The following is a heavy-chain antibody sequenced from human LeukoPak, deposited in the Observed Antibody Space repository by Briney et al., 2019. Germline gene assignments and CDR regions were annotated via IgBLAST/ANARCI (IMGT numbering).Heavy chain of an antibody. J-gene: IGHJ4*02. D-gene: IGHD3-16*02. CDR3: ARDPLGGTFGGVIVYYFDY. CDR2: IIPIFGTA. Sequence: ASVKVSCKASGGTFSSYAISWVRQAPGQGLEWMGGIIPIFGTANYAQKFQGRVTITADKSTSTAYMELSSLRSEDTALYYCARDPLGGTFGGVIVYYFDYWGQGTLVTVSS. V-gene: IGHV1-69*06. CDR1: GGTFSSYA.